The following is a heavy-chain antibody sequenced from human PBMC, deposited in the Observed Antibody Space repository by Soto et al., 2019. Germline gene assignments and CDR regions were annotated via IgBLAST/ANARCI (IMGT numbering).Heavy chain of an antibody. J-gene: IGHJ6*03. D-gene: IGHD3-10*01. CDR2: INDSGNI. Sequence: QVQLQQWGAGLLKPSETLSLTCAVYGGSFSGYQWSWIRQTPGKGLEWIGEINDSGNINYNPSLKSRVTIFLDTPKKKISLKLSYVTAADTAVYYCARGLILWFGELSRRGGYYYYMDVWGKGTMVIVSS. CDR3: ARGLILWFGELSRRGGYYYYMDV. V-gene: IGHV4-34*01. CDR1: GGSFSGYQ.